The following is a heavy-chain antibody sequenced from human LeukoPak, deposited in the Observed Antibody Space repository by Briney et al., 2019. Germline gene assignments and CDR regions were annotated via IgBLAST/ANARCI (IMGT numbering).Heavy chain of an antibody. J-gene: IGHJ3*02. V-gene: IGHV3-23*01. Sequence: GGSLRLSCAASGFTVSSNYMSWVRQAPGKGLEWVSAISGSGGSTYYADSVKGRFTISRDNSKNTLYLQMNSLRAEDTAVYYCAKDRTVTTPFDIWGQGTMVTVSS. CDR3: AKDRTVTTPFDI. CDR2: ISGSGGST. CDR1: GFTVSSNY. D-gene: IGHD4-17*01.